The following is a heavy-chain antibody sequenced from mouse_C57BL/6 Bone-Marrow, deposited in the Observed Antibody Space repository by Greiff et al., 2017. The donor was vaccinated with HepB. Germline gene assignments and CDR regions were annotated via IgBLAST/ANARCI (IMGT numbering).Heavy chain of an antibody. CDR2: IWSGGST. D-gene: IGHD3-1*01. J-gene: IGHJ1*03. V-gene: IGHV2-2*01. CDR1: GFSLTRSG. CDR3: ASLSGSGWYFDV. Sequence: VPLQQSGPGLVQPSQSLSITCTVSGFSLTRSGVPWVRPSPGKGLEWLGVIWSGGSTAYNAAFISRLSISKDNSKCQVFFKMNSLQADDTAIYYCASLSGSGWYFDVWGTGTTVTVSS.